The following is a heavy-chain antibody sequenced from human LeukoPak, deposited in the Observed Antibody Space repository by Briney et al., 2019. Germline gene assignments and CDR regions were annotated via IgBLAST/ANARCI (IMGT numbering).Heavy chain of an antibody. Sequence: GESLKISCKGSGYSFTSYWIGWVRQMPGKGLEWMGIIYPGDSDTRYSPSFQGQVTNSADKSISTAYLQWSSLKASDTAMYYCARSSLAYCGGDCYSGFYYWGQGTLVTVSS. CDR3: ARSSLAYCGGDCYSGFYY. V-gene: IGHV5-51*01. CDR1: GYSFTSYW. D-gene: IGHD2-21*02. CDR2: IYPGDSDT. J-gene: IGHJ4*02.